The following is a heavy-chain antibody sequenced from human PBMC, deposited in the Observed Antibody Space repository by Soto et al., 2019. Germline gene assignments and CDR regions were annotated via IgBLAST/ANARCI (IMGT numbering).Heavy chain of an antibody. CDR2: ISYDGSNK. CDR3: ARDPNNYYGSGTHTRYYYYGMDV. J-gene: IGHJ6*02. D-gene: IGHD3-10*01. Sequence: RRLSCAASGFTFSSYAMHWVRQAPGKGLEWVAVISYDGSNKYYADSVKGRFTISRDNSKNTLYLQMNSLRAEDTAVYYCARDPNNYYGSGTHTRYYYYGMDVWGQGTTVTVS. V-gene: IGHV3-30-3*01. CDR1: GFTFSSYA.